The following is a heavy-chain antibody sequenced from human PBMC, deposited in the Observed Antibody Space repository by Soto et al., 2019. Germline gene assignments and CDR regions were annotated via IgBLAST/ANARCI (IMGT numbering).Heavy chain of an antibody. CDR2: TYYSGST. D-gene: IGHD2-8*02. Sequence: SETLSLTCTVSGGSISSGDYYWSWIRQPPGKSLEWIGYTYYSGSTYYNPSLKSRVTISVDTSKNQFSLKLSSVTAADTAVYYCARVAGSGDFDYWGQGTLVTVSS. CDR3: ARVAGSGDFDY. J-gene: IGHJ4*02. V-gene: IGHV4-30-4*01. CDR1: GGSISSGDYY.